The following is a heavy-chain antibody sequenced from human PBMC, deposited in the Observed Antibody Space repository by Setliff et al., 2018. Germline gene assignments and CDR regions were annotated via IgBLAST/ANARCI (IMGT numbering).Heavy chain of an antibody. V-gene: IGHV4-59*10. J-gene: IGHJ4*02. CDR2: IYASGRT. Sequence: PSETLSLTCGVSGASISSYYWNWIRRPAGKGLEWIGRIYASGRTDYNPSLQSRATISIDTSKNQISLKITSVTAADTALYSCAGTPARGTTWLSPFDYWGQGIQVTVSS. CDR1: GASISSYY. CDR3: AGTPARGTTWLSPFDY. D-gene: IGHD3-9*01.